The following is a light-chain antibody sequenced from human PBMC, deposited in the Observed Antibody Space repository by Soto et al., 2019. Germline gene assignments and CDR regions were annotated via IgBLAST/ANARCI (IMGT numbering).Light chain of an antibody. V-gene: IGLV2-14*01. CDR2: EVS. CDR3: SSYTSSSTYV. CDR1: SSDIGDYNY. Sequence: QPASVSGSPGQSITISCSGTSSDIGDYNYVSWYQHHPGKAPKLMIYEVSNRPSGVSNRFSGSKSGNTASLTISGLQAGDEADYYCSSYTSSSTYVFGTGTKLTVL. J-gene: IGLJ1*01.